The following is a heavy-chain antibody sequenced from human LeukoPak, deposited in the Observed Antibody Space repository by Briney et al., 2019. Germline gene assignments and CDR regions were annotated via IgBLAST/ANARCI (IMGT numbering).Heavy chain of an antibody. D-gene: IGHD6-19*01. CDR1: GFTFSSYA. CDR2: ISGSGGST. Sequence: GGSLRLSCAASGFTFSSYAMSWVRQAPGKGLESVSAISGSGGSTDYADSVKGRFTISRDNSKNTLYLQMNSLRAEDTAVYYCAKDPGPLYSSGWYADGFDIWGQGTMVTVSS. CDR3: AKDPGPLYSSGWYADGFDI. V-gene: IGHV3-23*01. J-gene: IGHJ3*02.